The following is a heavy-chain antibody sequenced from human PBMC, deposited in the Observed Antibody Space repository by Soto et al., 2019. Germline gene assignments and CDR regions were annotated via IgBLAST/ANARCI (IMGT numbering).Heavy chain of an antibody. CDR2: IYYSGST. J-gene: IGHJ4*02. D-gene: IGHD1-26*01. CDR1: GGSISSGGYY. V-gene: IGHV4-31*03. CDR3: ATAIVGATHFDY. Sequence: NPSETLSLTCTVSGGSISSGGYYWSWIRQHPGKGLEWIGYIYYSGSTYYNPSLKSRVTISVDTSKNQFSLKLSSVTAADTAVYYCATAIVGATHFDYWGQGTLVTVSS.